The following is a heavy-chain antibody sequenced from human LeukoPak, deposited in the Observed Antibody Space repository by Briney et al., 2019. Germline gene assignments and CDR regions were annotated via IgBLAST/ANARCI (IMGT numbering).Heavy chain of an antibody. CDR3: AESYDSSGYYPG. V-gene: IGHV1-69*13. CDR2: IIPIFGTA. CDR1: GYTFTSYA. Sequence: ASVKVSCKASGYTFTSYAISWVRQAPGQGLEWMGGIIPIFGTANYAQKFQGRVTITADESTSTAYMELSSLRSEDTAVYYCAESYDSSGYYPGWGQGTLVTVSS. J-gene: IGHJ4*02. D-gene: IGHD3-22*01.